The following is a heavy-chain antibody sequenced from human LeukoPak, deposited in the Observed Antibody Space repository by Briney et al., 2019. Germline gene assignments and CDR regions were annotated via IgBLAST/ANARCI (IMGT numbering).Heavy chain of an antibody. J-gene: IGHJ3*02. D-gene: IGHD3-22*01. CDR1: GFTFSSAW. CDR2: IKSKTDDGTT. V-gene: IGHV3-15*01. CDR3: TAKAPHSRGRVPGFDGFDI. Sequence: PGGSLRLSCAASGFTFSSAWMNWVRQAPGKGLEWVGRIKSKTDDGTTDYATPVKGRFTISRDDSKDTLYLQMNSLKSEDTAVYYCTAKAPHSRGRVPGFDGFDIWGQGTMVTVSS.